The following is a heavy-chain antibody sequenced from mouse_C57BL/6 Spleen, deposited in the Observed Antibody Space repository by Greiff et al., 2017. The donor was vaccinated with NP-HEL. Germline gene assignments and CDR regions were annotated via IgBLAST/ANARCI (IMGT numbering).Heavy chain of an antibody. D-gene: IGHD1-1*01. J-gene: IGHJ1*03. Sequence: VQLQQPGAELVKPGASVKVSCKASGYTFTSYWMHWVKQRPGQGLEWIGRIHPSASDTTYNQKFKGKATLTVDKSSSTAYMQLSSLTSEDSAVYYCAIPTVVAGDWYFDVWGTGTTVTVSS. CDR2: IHPSASDT. CDR3: AIPTVVAGDWYFDV. CDR1: GYTFTSYW. V-gene: IGHV1-74*01.